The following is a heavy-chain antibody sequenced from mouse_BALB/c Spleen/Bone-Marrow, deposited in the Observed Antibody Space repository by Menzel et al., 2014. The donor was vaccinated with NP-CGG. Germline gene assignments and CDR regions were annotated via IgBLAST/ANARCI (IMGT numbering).Heavy chain of an antibody. D-gene: IGHD1-1*01. Sequence: EVKLLESGGGLVQPGGSLKLSCAASGFDSSGYWMSWVRQAPEKGLEWIGEINPDSSTINYTPSLKDKFIISRDNAKNTLYLQMSKVRSEDTALYYCARLGYYGTMDYWGQGTSVTVSS. V-gene: IGHV4-1*02. J-gene: IGHJ4*01. CDR3: ARLGYYGTMDY. CDR2: INPDSSTI. CDR1: GFDSSGYW.